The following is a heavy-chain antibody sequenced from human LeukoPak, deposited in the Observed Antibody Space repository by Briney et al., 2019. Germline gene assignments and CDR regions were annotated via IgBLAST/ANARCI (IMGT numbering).Heavy chain of an antibody. V-gene: IGHV1-69*04. CDR2: IIPILGIA. D-gene: IGHD3-22*01. J-gene: IGHJ4*02. Sequence: ASVKVSCKASGGTFSSYAISWVRQAPGQGLEWMGRIIPILGIANYAQKFQGRVTITADKSTSTAYMELSSLRSVDTAVYYCARDNVVSYFDYWGQGTLVTVSS. CDR1: GGTFSSYA. CDR3: ARDNVVSYFDY.